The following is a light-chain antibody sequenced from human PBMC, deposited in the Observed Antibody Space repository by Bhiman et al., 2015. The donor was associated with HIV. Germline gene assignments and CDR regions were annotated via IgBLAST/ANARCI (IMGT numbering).Light chain of an antibody. CDR2: NNN. V-gene: IGLV1-44*01. J-gene: IGLJ1*01. Sequence: QSVLTQPPSASGTPGQRVTISCSGSSSNIGSHAISWYQQLPGTAPKLVIYNNNQRPSGVPDRFSGSKSGNTASLTISGLQAEDEADYYCCSYAGTYTFYVFGSGTKVTVL. CDR3: CSYAGTYTFYV. CDR1: SSNIGSHA.